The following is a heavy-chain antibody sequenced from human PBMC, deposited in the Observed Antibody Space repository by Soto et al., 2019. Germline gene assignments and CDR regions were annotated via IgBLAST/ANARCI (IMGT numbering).Heavy chain of an antibody. CDR3: ARRHLAVAVSPWCDP. J-gene: IGHJ5*02. Sequence: QVTLKESGPVLVKPTETLTLRCTVSGLSITDSEMGVSWIRQPPGQPLEWLAHIDSSGEKSYWTCLKSRLTISKDTSKSQIVLTMTNMDPADTATYYCARRHLAVAVSPWCDPWGQGIPVTVSS. D-gene: IGHD6-19*01. CDR2: IDSSGEK. V-gene: IGHV2-26*01. CDR1: GLSITDSEMG.